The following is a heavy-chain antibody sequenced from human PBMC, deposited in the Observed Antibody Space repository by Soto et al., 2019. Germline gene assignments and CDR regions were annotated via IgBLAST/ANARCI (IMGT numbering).Heavy chain of an antibody. CDR1: GFILSTYG. D-gene: IGHD6-19*01. CDR2: IWYDGSNK. J-gene: IGHJ4*02. CDR3: ARESSGSPDY. V-gene: IGHV3-33*01. Sequence: GGSLRLSCAASGFILSTYGMHWVRQAPGKGLEWVAVIWYDGSNKYYADSVKGRFTISRDNSKNTLYLQMNSLGAEDTAVYYCARESSGSPDYWGQGTLVTVSS.